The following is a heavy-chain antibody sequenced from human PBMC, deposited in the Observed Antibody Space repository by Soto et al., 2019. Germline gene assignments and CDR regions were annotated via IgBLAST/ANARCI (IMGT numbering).Heavy chain of an antibody. V-gene: IGHV5-51*01. J-gene: IGHJ1*01. CDR2: IYPGDSDT. CDR3: ATHSGVVENGPD. D-gene: IGHD2-2*01. CDR1: GYSFTTNW. Sequence: GESLKISCKGSGYSFTTNWIGWVRQMPGKGLEWMGVIYPGDSDTRYSPSFQGQVAISADKSINTAYLQWSSLKASDTAMYYCATHSGVVENGPDWGRCTLVTLSS.